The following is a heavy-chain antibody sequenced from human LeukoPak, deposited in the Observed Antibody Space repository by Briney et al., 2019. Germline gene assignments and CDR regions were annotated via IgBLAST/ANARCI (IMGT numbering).Heavy chain of an antibody. CDR3: ARERRSFSLVRGVSAAFDY. D-gene: IGHD3-10*01. Sequence: GGSLRLSCAASVFSFSSYAMTWVRQAPGKGLEWGSAITRSYIREHYAESVKGRFTISRDNSKNTLCLQLDSLRAEDTAVYYCARERRSFSLVRGVSAAFDYWGQGALVTVSS. V-gene: IGHV3-23*05. CDR1: VFSFSSYA. CDR2: ITRSYIRE. J-gene: IGHJ4*02.